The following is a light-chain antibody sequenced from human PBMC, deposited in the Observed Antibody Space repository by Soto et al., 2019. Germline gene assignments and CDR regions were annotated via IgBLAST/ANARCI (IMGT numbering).Light chain of an antibody. V-gene: IGKV1-33*01. CDR1: QDITNH. J-gene: IGKJ3*01. Sequence: DIQMTQSPTSLSASVGDRVTITCQASQDITNHLNWYQQKPGKAPKLLIYDASNLETGVPSRFSGGGSGTDLTLTISSLQPEDFATYYCQKYGPYLLTFGPGTKVH. CDR2: DAS. CDR3: QKYGPYLLT.